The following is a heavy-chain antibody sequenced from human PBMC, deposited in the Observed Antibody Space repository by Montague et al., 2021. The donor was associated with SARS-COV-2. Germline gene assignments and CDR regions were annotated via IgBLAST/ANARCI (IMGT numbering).Heavy chain of an antibody. D-gene: IGHD3/OR15-3a*01. V-gene: IGHV4-34*01. CDR2: INHTGSA. J-gene: IGHJ6*02. CDR1: SGSFSDFY. CDR3: ARRPAPLLHLDWSQSYYDYYGLDV. Sequence: SETLSLTCAVYSGSFSDFYWTWIRQSPGKGLEWIGEINHTGSATYNPSLKGRVTLSRDTSKNQFSLKLQSVTPADTAVYYCARRPAPLLHLDWSQSYYDYYGLDVWGQGTTVVVS.